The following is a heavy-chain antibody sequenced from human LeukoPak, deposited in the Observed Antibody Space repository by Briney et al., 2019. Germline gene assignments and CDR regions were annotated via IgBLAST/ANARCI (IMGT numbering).Heavy chain of an antibody. Sequence: SVKVSCKASGGTYSSYTISWVRQAPGQGLEWMGRIIPILGIANYAQKFQGRVTITADKSTSTAYMELSSLRSEDTAVYYCAQTFRICSSTSCSKPLDYWGQGTLVTVSS. J-gene: IGHJ4*02. CDR2: IIPILGIA. CDR3: AQTFRICSSTSCSKPLDY. CDR1: GGTYSSYT. D-gene: IGHD2-2*01. V-gene: IGHV1-69*02.